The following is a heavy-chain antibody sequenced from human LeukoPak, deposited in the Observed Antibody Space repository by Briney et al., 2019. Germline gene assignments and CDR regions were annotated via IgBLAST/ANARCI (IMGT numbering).Heavy chain of an antibody. D-gene: IGHD2-2*01. CDR2: INHSGST. CDR3: ARDGRPGGYCSSTSCYGDWYFDL. Sequence: SETLSLTCAVYGGSFSGYYWSWIRQPPGEGLEWIGEINHSGSTYYNPSLKSRVTISVDRSKNQFSLKLSSVTAADTAVYYCARDGRPGGYCSSTSCYGDWYFDLWGRGTLVTVSS. J-gene: IGHJ2*01. V-gene: IGHV4-34*01. CDR1: GGSFSGYY.